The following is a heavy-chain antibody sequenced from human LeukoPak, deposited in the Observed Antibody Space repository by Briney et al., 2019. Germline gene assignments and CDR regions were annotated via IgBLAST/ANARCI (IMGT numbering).Heavy chain of an antibody. V-gene: IGHV3-48*03. Sequence: GGSLRLSCAASGFTFSSYEMNWVRQAPGKGLEWVSYISSSGSTIYYADSVKGRFTISRDNSKNTLYLQMNSLRAEDTAVYYCAKESGSYLPFDYWGQGTLVTVSS. CDR3: AKESGSYLPFDY. CDR1: GFTFSSYE. J-gene: IGHJ4*02. CDR2: ISSSGSTI. D-gene: IGHD1-26*01.